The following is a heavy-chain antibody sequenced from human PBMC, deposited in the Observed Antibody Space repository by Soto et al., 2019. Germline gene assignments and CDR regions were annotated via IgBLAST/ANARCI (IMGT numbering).Heavy chain of an antibody. Sequence: QVQLQQWGAGLLKPSETLSLTCAVYGGAFSGYYWSWIRQPPGKGLEWIGEINHSGSTNYNPSLKSRVTISVDTSKQQFSLKLSSVTAADTAVYYCARGEKGGSYSLKDWFDPWGKGTLVIVSS. CDR3: ARGEKGGSYSLKDWFDP. J-gene: IGHJ5*02. V-gene: IGHV4-34*01. D-gene: IGHD1-26*01. CDR1: GGAFSGYY. CDR2: INHSGST.